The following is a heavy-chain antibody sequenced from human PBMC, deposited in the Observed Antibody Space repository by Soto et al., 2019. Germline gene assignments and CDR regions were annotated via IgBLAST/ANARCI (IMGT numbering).Heavy chain of an antibody. CDR1: LEGFTSYW. CDR3: ARGAHTTAASSNWFDP. Sequence: GRSLSISCELSLEGFTSYWIGWVRQMPGKGLEWMVIIYPADSDTRYSPSFQGQVTISADKSISTAYLQWSSLKASDTAMYYCARGAHTTAASSNWFDPWGQAPLVTVS. CDR2: IYPADSDT. V-gene: IGHV5-51*01. J-gene: IGHJ5*02. D-gene: IGHD4-17*01.